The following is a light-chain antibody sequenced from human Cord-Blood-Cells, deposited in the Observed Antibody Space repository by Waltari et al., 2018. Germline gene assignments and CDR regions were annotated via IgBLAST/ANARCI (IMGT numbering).Light chain of an antibody. Sequence: SYELTQPSSVSVSPGQTARITCSGDVLSKKYDRWFQKKPGQAPVLVIYKDRERPSGIPERFSGSSSGTTVTLTISGAQVEDEADYYCYSAADNNRVFGGGTKLTVL. CDR3: YSAADNNRV. CDR1: VLSKKY. V-gene: IGLV3-27*01. J-gene: IGLJ3*02. CDR2: KDR.